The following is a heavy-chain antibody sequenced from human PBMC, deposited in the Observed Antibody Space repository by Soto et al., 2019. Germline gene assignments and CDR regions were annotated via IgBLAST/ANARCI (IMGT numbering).Heavy chain of an antibody. Sequence: QLQLQESGSGLVKPSQTLSLTCAVSGGSISSGGYSWSWIRQPPGKGLEWIGHIYHTGTTHYNPSLRSRVXVXVXXSKTQFSLKLSSVTAADTAVYYCARGGSRFYGMDVWGQGTTVTVSS. V-gene: IGHV4-30-2*01. J-gene: IGHJ6*02. CDR1: GGSISSGGYS. CDR3: ARGGSRFYGMDV. CDR2: IYHTGTT.